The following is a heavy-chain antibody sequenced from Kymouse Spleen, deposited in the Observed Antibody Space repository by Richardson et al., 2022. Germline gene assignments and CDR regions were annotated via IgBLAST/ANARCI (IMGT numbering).Heavy chain of an antibody. CDR1: GFTFSSYG. V-gene: IGHV3-30*18. Sequence: QVQLVESGGGVVQPGRSLRLSCAASGFTFSSYGMHWVRQAPGKGLEWVAVISYDGSNKYYADSVKGRFTISRDNSKNTLYLQMNSLRAEDTAVYYCAKAYSSSWDYWGQGTLVTVSS. CDR3: AKAYSSSWDY. D-gene: IGHD6-6*01. CDR2: ISYDGSNK. J-gene: IGHJ4*02.